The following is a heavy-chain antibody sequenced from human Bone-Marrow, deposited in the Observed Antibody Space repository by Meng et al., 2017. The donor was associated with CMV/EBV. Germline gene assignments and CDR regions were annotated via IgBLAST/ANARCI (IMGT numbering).Heavy chain of an antibody. CDR2: ISSSSSNI. J-gene: IGHJ6*02. CDR3: ARALVVIAASIYYYYGMDV. CDR1: GFTFSSYT. V-gene: IGHV3-21*01. Sequence: GGSLRLSCAASGFTFSSYTMNWVRQAPGKGLEWVSSISSSSSNIYYADSVKGRFTISRDNAKNSLYLQMNSLRAEDTAVYYCARALVVIAASIYYYYGMDVWGQGTTVTVSS. D-gene: IGHD2-15*01.